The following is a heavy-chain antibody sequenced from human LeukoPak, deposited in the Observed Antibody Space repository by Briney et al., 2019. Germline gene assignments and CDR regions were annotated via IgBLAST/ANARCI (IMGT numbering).Heavy chain of an antibody. J-gene: IGHJ6*03. CDR1: GFTFGSYG. Sequence: GGSLRLSCAASGFTFGSYGMHWVRQAPGKGLEWVAVIWYDGSNKYYADSVKGRFTISRDNSKNTLYLQMNSRRAEDTAVYYCARDGVRIVVVPAAAQDYYYYMDVWGKGTTVTVSS. V-gene: IGHV3-33*01. CDR3: ARDGVRIVVVPAAAQDYYYYMDV. CDR2: IWYDGSNK. D-gene: IGHD2-2*01.